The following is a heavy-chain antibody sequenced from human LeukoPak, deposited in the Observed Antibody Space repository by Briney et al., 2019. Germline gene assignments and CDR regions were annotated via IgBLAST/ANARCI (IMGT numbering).Heavy chain of an antibody. CDR3: AKRYNSGNYYAAFDY. J-gene: IGHJ4*02. CDR1: GFTFSSYA. Sequence: GGSLRLSCAASGFTFSSYAMSWVRQAPGKGLEGVSASSGGGGPTSYAASVKGRFTISRANSQTTLHMQMNSLRDEDTAVYYCAKRYNSGNYYAAFDYWGQGTLVTVSS. D-gene: IGHD3-10*01. CDR2: SSGGGGPT. V-gene: IGHV3-23*01.